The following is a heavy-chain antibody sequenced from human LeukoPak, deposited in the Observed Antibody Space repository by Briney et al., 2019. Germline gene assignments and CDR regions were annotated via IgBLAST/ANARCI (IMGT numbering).Heavy chain of an antibody. D-gene: IGHD6-19*01. J-gene: IGHJ5*02. CDR1: GGSISSYS. CDR3: ARGSGNNWFDP. CDR2: IYYSGST. Sequence: PSETLSLTCTVSGGSISSYSWTWIRQHSGKGLEWIGYIYYSGSTCFNPSLKSRVIISVDTSKNQFSLNLSSVTAADTAVYYCARGSGNNWFDPWGQGTLVTVSS. V-gene: IGHV4-59*06.